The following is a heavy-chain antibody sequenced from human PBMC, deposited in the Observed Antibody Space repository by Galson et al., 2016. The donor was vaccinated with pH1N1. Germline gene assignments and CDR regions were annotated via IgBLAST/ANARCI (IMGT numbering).Heavy chain of an antibody. CDR2: IDNDGRGT. V-gene: IGHV3-74*01. Sequence: RQAPGKGLVWVARIDNDGRGTSHADSVRGRFAISRDNAENMLYLQMNSLRTDDTAVYYCARNWWGIDYWGQGALDTVSS. D-gene: IGHD2-15*01. CDR3: ARNWWGIDY. J-gene: IGHJ4*02.